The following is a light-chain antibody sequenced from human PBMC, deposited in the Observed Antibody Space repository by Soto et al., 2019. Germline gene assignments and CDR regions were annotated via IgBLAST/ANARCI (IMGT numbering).Light chain of an antibody. Sequence: EIVMTQSPATLSVSPGERATLSCRASQSITSNVAWYQQKPGQAPRLIIYGATTRATGIPARFSGSGSGTEFTLTISSLQSEDFAVYYCQQDNTWPLETFGQGTKVEIK. CDR1: QSITSN. CDR2: GAT. J-gene: IGKJ1*01. CDR3: QQDNTWPLET. V-gene: IGKV3-15*01.